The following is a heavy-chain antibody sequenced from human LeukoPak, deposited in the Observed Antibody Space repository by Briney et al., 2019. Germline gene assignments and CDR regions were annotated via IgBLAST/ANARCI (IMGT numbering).Heavy chain of an antibody. CDR1: GFTFSSYP. V-gene: IGHV3-23*01. CDR3: AKAATSWCYYHN. Sequence: PGGSLRLSCAASGFTFSSYPMSWVRQAPGKGLHWVSAISGSGGSTYYADSVKGRFTISRDNSKNTLYLQMNSLRAEDTAVYYCAKAATSWCYYHNWGQGTLVTVSS. CDR2: ISGSGGST. J-gene: IGHJ4*02. D-gene: IGHD3-10*01.